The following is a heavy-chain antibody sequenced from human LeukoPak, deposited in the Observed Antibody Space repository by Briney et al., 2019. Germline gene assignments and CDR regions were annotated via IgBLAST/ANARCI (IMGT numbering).Heavy chain of an antibody. CDR2: LSGSGITT. Sequence: GGSLRLSWAACGLTFSNSAMSWVRQAPGKGLEWVSTLSGSGITTYYADSVKGRFTISRDNSKNTLYLQMNSLRAEDTAVYYCAKGIYSSGWSYFDYWGHGTLVTVSS. D-gene: IGHD6-19*01. J-gene: IGHJ4*01. CDR1: GLTFSNSA. CDR3: AKGIYSSGWSYFDY. V-gene: IGHV3-23*01.